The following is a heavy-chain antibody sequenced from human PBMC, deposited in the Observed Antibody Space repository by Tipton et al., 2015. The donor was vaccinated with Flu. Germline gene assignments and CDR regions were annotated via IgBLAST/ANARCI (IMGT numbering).Heavy chain of an antibody. CDR3: AGGTNYGGNSGKIDY. Sequence: TLSLTCAVYGGSFSGYYWSWIRQPPGKGLEWIGEINHSGSTNYNPSLKSRVTISVDTSKNQFSLKLSSVTAADTAVYYCAGGTNYGGNSGKIDYWGQGTLVTVSS. CDR1: GGSFSGYY. V-gene: IGHV4-34*01. D-gene: IGHD4-23*01. J-gene: IGHJ4*02. CDR2: INHSGST.